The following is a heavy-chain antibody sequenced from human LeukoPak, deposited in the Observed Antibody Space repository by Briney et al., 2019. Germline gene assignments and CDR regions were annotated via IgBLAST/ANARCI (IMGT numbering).Heavy chain of an antibody. J-gene: IGHJ6*02. V-gene: IGHV3-23*01. D-gene: IGHD3-10*01. CDR3: AKVTMVRGVIIKYYYYGMDV. CDR2: ISGSGGST. Sequence: GGSLRLSCAASGFTFSSYAMSWVRQAPGKGLEWVSAISGSGGSTYYADSVKGRFTISRDNSKNTLYLQMNSLRAEDTAVYYCAKVTMVRGVIIKYYYYGMDVWGQGTTVTVSS. CDR1: GFTFSSYA.